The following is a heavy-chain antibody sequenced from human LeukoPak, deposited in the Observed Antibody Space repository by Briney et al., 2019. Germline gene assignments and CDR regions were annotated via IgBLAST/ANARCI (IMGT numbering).Heavy chain of an antibody. D-gene: IGHD2-2*01. J-gene: IGHJ4*02. CDR2: IYPADSDT. CDR1: GYTFTTSW. V-gene: IGHV5-51*01. CDR3: ARRQGCSSTSCPPDY. Sequence: GDSLKISCKASGYTFTTSWIGWVRQMPGKGLEWMGIIYPADSDTRYSPSFQGQVTMSADKSINTAYLQWSSLKASDTAMYYCARRQGCSSTSCPPDYWGQGTLVTVSS.